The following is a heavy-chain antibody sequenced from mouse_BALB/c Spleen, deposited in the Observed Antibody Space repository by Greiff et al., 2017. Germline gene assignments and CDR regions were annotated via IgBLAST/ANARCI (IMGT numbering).Heavy chain of an antibody. CDR3: ARGKALYYGNYEELAY. V-gene: IGHV5-6-5*01. J-gene: IGHJ3*01. CDR2: ISSGGST. CDR1: GFTFSSYA. D-gene: IGHD2-1*01. Sequence: EVKLVESGGGLVKPGGSLKLSCAASGFTFSSYAMSWVRQTPEKRLEWVASISSGGSTYYPDSVKGGFTISRDNARNILYLQMSSLRTEDTAMYYCARGKALYYGNYEELAYWGQGTLVTVSA.